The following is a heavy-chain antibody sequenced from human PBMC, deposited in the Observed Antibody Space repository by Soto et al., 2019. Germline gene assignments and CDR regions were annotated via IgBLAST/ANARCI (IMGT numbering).Heavy chain of an antibody. CDR2: INPSGGST. CDR1: GYTFTSYY. Sequence: ASVKVSCKASGYTFTSYYMHWVRQAPGQGLEWMGIINPSGGSTSYAQKFQGRVTMTRDTSTSTAYMELSSLRSDDTAVYYCARGFSGRTFDIWGQGTMVTVSS. D-gene: IGHD6-19*01. V-gene: IGHV1-46*01. CDR3: ARGFSGRTFDI. J-gene: IGHJ3*02.